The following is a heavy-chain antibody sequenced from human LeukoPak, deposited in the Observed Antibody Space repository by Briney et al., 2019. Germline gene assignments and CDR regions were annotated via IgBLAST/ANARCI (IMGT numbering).Heavy chain of an antibody. V-gene: IGHV5-51*01. D-gene: IGHD2-21*02. CDR2: IYPGDSDT. CDR3: ARHRVAYCGGDCYSPVDY. Sequence: GKSLKISCKGSGYSFTSYWIGWVRQMPGKGLEWMGIIYPGDSDTRYSPSFQGQVTISADKSTSTAYLQWSSLKASDTAMYYCARHRVAYCGGDCYSPVDYWGQGTLVTVSS. CDR1: GYSFTSYW. J-gene: IGHJ4*02.